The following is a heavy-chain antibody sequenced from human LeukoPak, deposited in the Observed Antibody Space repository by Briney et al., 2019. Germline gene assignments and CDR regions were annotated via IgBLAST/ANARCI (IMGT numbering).Heavy chain of an antibody. D-gene: IGHD3-10*01. V-gene: IGHV4-39*07. J-gene: IGHJ4*02. CDR2: IYYSGST. CDR1: GASVSGSNYY. CDR3: AKDGTRPYYGSGSYYNYFEN. Sequence: SETLSLTCAVSGASVSGSNYYWGWIRQPPGKGLEWIGNIYYSGSTYYNPSLKSRVTISVDTSKNQFSLKLSSVTAADTAVYYCAKDGTRPYYGSGSYYNYFENWGQGTLVTVSS.